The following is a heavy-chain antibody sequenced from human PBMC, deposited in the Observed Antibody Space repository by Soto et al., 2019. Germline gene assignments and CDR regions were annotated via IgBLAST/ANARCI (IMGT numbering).Heavy chain of an antibody. CDR1: GGSFSGYY. CDR3: ALGHSYYYYGMDV. CDR2: INHSGST. J-gene: IGHJ6*02. D-gene: IGHD3-16*01. Sequence: QVQLQQWGAGLLKPSETLSLTCAVYGGSFSGYYWSWIRQPPGKGLEWIGEINHSGSTNYNPSLKSRVPISVDTSKNQFSLKLSSVTAADTAVYYCALGHSYYYYGMDVWGQGTTVTVSS. V-gene: IGHV4-34*01.